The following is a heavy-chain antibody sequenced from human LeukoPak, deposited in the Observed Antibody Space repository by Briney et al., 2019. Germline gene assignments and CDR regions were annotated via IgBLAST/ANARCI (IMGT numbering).Heavy chain of an antibody. J-gene: IGHJ4*02. D-gene: IGHD2-15*01. Sequence: PGGSLRLSGSASGFTFTGYAMHWVRQAPGKGLEYVSAISSNGGTTYYADSVKGRFTISRDNSKNTLYLQMSSLRVEDTAVYYCVKDKGYCSGGSCFPALFDYWGQGTLVTVSS. V-gene: IGHV3-64D*06. CDR1: GFTFTGYA. CDR3: VKDKGYCSGGSCFPALFDY. CDR2: ISSNGGTT.